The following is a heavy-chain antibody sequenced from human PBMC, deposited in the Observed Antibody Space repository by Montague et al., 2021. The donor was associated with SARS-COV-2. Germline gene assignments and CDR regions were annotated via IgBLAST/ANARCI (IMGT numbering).Heavy chain of an antibody. CDR3: ARDPSRQLLLYPVGDYYYGMDV. CDR1: GGSISSSSYY. V-gene: IGHV4-39*07. J-gene: IGHJ6*02. Sequence: SETLSLTCTVSGGSISSSSYYWGWIRQPPGKGLEWIGSIYYSGSTYHNPSHKSRVTISVDTSKNQFSLKLNSVTAADTAVYYCARDPSRQLLLYPVGDYYYGMDVWGQGTTVTVSS. D-gene: IGHD2-2*02. CDR2: IYYSGST.